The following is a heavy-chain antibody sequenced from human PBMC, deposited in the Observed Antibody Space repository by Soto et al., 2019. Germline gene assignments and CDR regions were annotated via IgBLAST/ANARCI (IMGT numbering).Heavy chain of an antibody. CDR1: GYTFTSYD. V-gene: IGHV1-8*01. D-gene: IGHD1-26*01. CDR2: MNPNSGNT. Sequence: ASVKVSCKASGYTFTSYDINWVRQATGQGLEWMGWMNPNSGNTGYAQKFQGRVTMTRNNSISTAYMELSSLRSEDTAVYYCARGLGRELTFDYWGQGTLVTVSS. CDR3: ARGLGRELTFDY. J-gene: IGHJ4*02.